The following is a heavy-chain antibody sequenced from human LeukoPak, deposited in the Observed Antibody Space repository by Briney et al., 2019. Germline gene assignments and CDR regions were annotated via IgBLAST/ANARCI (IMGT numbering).Heavy chain of an antibody. CDR3: ARKDGDY. J-gene: IGHJ4*02. Sequence: SETLSLTCTVSGASISAFHWTWFRQPAGKGLEWIGLIYSSGSTLFNPSLKSRVAMSVDLTKNQHSLKLTSVTAADTAMYYCARKDGDYWGRGTLVTVSS. V-gene: IGHV4-4*07. CDR2: IYSSGST. CDR1: GASISAFH.